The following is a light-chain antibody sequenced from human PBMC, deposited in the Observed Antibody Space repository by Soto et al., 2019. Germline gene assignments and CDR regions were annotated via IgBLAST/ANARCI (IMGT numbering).Light chain of an antibody. V-gene: IGLV2-23*02. CDR1: SSDVGTYNL. CDR2: EVT. CDR3: CSYAGSATDVV. J-gene: IGLJ2*01. Sequence: QSALTQPASVSASPGQSITISCTGTSSDVGTYNLVSWYQQHPGKAPKLIIYEVTRRPSGISNRFSGSKSGNTASLTVSGLQAEDEADYYCCSYAGSATDVVFGGGTKLTVL.